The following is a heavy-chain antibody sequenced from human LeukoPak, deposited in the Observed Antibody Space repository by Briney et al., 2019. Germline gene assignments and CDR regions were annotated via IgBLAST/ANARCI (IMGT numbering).Heavy chain of an antibody. D-gene: IGHD5-12*01. CDR3: ARDPGNSGYRLYDY. Sequence: GGSLRLSCAASGFTFSNYWMGWVRQAPGKGLEWVANIKQDGSEIYYVDSVKGRFTISRDTAKDSLYLQMNSLRAEDTAVYYRARDPGNSGYRLYDYWGQGTLVTVSS. V-gene: IGHV3-7*01. CDR2: IKQDGSEI. J-gene: IGHJ4*02. CDR1: GFTFSNYW.